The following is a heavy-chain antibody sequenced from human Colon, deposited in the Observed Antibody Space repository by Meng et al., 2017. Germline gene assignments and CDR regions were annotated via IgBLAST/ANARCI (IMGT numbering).Heavy chain of an antibody. V-gene: IGHV6-1*01. Sequence: QVQLQLSGPGLVKPSQTPSLPCFISGDSLSSNTAAWNWIRQSPSRGLEWLGRTYYRSKWYNEYAVSVKSRMTFNADTSKNQVSLQVNSVTPEDTAVYYCARDHGYSYGLPLDYWGQGILVTVSS. CDR3: ARDHGYSYGLPLDY. CDR2: TYYRSKWYN. CDR1: GDSLSSNTAA. J-gene: IGHJ4*02. D-gene: IGHD5-18*01.